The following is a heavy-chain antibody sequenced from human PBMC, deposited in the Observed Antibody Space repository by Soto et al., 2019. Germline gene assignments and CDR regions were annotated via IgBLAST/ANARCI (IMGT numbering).Heavy chain of an antibody. J-gene: IGHJ5*02. CDR2: IIPIFGTA. Sequence: ASVKVSCKASGGTFSSYAISWVRQAPGQGLEWMGGIIPIFGTANYAQKFQGRVTITADESTSTAYMELSSLRSEDTAVYYCATNERDYYDSSGYYYRWFDPWGQGTLVTVSS. D-gene: IGHD3-22*01. CDR1: GGTFSSYA. V-gene: IGHV1-69*13. CDR3: ATNERDYYDSSGYYYRWFDP.